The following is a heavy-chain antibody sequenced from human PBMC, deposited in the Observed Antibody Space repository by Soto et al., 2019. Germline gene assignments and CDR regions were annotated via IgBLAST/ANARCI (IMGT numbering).Heavy chain of an antibody. D-gene: IGHD3-9*01. V-gene: IGHV1-8*01. Sequence: QVQLVQSGAEVREPGASMKVSCKASGYTFNTYDVNWVRQAPGQGPEWMGRVSPGSGTRDYAERFQGRLTLTRDTSKSTCYMELDSMNAEDTAVYYCASWAGYSKWGQRTLVTFSS. CDR2: VSPGSGTR. CDR3: ASWAGYSK. J-gene: IGHJ4*02. CDR1: GYTFNTYD.